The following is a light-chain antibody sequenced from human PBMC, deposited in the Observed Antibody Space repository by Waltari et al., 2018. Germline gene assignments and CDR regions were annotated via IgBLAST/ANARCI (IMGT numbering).Light chain of an antibody. J-gene: IGKJ1*01. CDR1: QSVSTH. Sequence: TQSPGTLSLSPGERATLSCRASQSVSTHLNWYQHKPGKAPELLVYSASFLETGVPSRFSAGGSGTDFNFTITAVQPEDFATYYCQETYTPPWTFGPGTRLEIK. V-gene: IGKV1-39*01. CDR2: SAS. CDR3: QETYTPPWT.